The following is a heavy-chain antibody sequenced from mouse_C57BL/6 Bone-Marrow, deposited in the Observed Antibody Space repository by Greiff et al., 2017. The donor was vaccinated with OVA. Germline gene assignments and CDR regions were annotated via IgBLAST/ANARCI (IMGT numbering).Heavy chain of an antibody. CDR2: IDPETGGT. Sequence: VKLMESGAELVRPGASVTLSCKASGYTFTDYEMHWVKQTPVHGLEWIGAIDPETGGTAYNQKFKGKAILTADKSSSTAYMELRSLTSEDSAVYYCTNYYGYFDYWGQGTTLTVSS. CDR3: TNYYGYFDY. CDR1: GYTFTDYE. D-gene: IGHD1-1*01. J-gene: IGHJ2*01. V-gene: IGHV1-15*01.